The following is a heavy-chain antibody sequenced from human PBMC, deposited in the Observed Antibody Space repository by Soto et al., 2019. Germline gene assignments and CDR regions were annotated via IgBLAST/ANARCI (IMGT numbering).Heavy chain of an antibody. CDR1: GGTFSSYA. CDR2: IIRIFGTA. CDR3: ARHGYCVSTSCYSDYYSGMDV. Sequence: QVQLVQSGAEVKKPGSSVKVSCKASGGTFSSYAISWVRQAPGQGLEWMGGIIRIFGTANYAQKFQGRVTIPADESPGTAYMELSSLRSEDTAAYYCARHGYCVSTSCYSDYYSGMDVWGQGTTVTVSS. D-gene: IGHD2-2*02. V-gene: IGHV1-69*12. J-gene: IGHJ6*02.